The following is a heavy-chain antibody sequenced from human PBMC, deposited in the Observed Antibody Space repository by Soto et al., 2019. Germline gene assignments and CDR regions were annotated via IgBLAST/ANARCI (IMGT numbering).Heavy chain of an antibody. D-gene: IGHD5-12*01. CDR3: HGYGY. CDR2: IYSGGTI. J-gene: IGHJ4*02. V-gene: IGHV3-53*01. CDR1: GFTVTINY. Sequence: EVPVVESGGGLIQPGGSLRLSCAVSGFTVTINYMSWVRQAPGKGLEWVSVIYSGGTIYYAASVKGRFTISRDNYKNTLYLQMNSQRGEDTALYYCHGYGYWGQGTLVTVSS.